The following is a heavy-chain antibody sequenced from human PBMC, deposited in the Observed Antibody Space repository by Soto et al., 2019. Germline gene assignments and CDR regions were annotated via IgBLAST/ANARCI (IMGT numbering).Heavy chain of an antibody. D-gene: IGHD3-22*01. CDR1: VFTFSNFA. CDR3: ATWVNMIVVVITHFAY. V-gene: IGHV3-23*01. Sequence: GGSLRLSCAASVFTFSNFAMTLVRQGPGEGLECVSSISVSDDYTYYADSVKGRFTISRDNSKNTLYLQMNSLRAEETAVYYCATWVNMIVVVITHFAYWGQGTIVTVSS. CDR2: ISVSDDYT. J-gene: IGHJ4*02.